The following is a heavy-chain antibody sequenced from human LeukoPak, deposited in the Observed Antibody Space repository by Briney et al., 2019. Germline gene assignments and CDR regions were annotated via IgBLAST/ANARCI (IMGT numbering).Heavy chain of an antibody. D-gene: IGHD2-15*01. Sequence: GGSLRLSCAASGFTFSSYEMNWVRQAPGKGLEWVSYISSSGSTIYYADPVKGRFTISRDNAKNSLYLQMNSLRAEDTAVYYCARDSETYCSGGSCYLGYYYYYYMDVWGKGTTVTVSS. CDR2: ISSSGSTI. V-gene: IGHV3-48*03. CDR1: GFTFSSYE. CDR3: ARDSETYCSGGSCYLGYYYYYYMDV. J-gene: IGHJ6*03.